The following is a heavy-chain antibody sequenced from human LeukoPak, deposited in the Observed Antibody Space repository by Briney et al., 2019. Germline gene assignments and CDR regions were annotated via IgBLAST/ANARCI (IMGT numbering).Heavy chain of an antibody. CDR3: AKGCSSTSCYADY. CDR1: GFTFSSYG. D-gene: IGHD2-2*01. CDR2: ISYDGSNK. Sequence: GGSLRLSCAASGFTFSSYGLHWVRQAPGKGLEWVAVISYDGSNKYYADSVKGRFTISRDNSKNTLYLQMNSLRAEDTAVYYCAKGCSSTSCYADYWGQGTLVTVSS. V-gene: IGHV3-30*18. J-gene: IGHJ4*02.